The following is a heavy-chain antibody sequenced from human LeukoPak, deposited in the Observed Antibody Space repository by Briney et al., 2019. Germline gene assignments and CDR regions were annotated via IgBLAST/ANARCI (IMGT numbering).Heavy chain of an antibody. Sequence: GGSLRLSCAASGFTFSSYGMTWVRQAPGKGLEWVSGISGSGGSTSYADYVKGRFTISRDNSKNTLYLQMSSLRVEDTAVHYCVRVRGSYPNNNFDYWGQGTLVTVSS. CDR3: VRVRGSYPNNNFDY. J-gene: IGHJ4*02. CDR1: GFTFSSYG. CDR2: ISGSGGST. V-gene: IGHV3-23*01. D-gene: IGHD1-26*01.